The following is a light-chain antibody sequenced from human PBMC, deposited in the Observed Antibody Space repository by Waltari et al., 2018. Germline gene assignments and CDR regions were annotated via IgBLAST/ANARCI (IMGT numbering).Light chain of an antibody. CDR2: GAS. Sequence: EIVLTQSPGTLSLSPGERATLSCRASQSVGSTYLAWYQQKPGQAPSLLIYGASSRATGIPDRFSGSGSGTDFTLTISRLEPEDFATYYCQQSYSTPYTFGQGTKLEIK. CDR1: QSVGSTY. V-gene: IGKV3-20*01. CDR3: QQSYSTPYT. J-gene: IGKJ2*01.